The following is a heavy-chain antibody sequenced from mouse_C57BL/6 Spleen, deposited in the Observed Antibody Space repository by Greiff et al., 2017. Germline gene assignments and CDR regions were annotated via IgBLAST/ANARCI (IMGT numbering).Heavy chain of an antibody. CDR1: GYTFTSSW. CDR2: IDPSDSET. D-gene: IGHD2-3*01. CDR3: ARGVTSYWYFDV. Sequence: QVQLQQPGAELVRPGSSVKLSCKASGYTFTSSWMHWVKQRPIQGLEWIGNIDPSDSETHYNQKFKDKATLTVDKSSSTAYMQLSSLTSEDSAVYYCARGVTSYWYFDVWGTGTTVTVSS. J-gene: IGHJ1*03. V-gene: IGHV1-52*01.